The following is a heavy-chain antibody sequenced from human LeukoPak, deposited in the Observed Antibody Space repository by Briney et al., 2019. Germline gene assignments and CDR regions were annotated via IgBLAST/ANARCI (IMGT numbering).Heavy chain of an antibody. D-gene: IGHD2-2*01. Sequence: GESLKISCKGSGYSFTSYWIGWVRQMPGKGLEWMGIIYPGDSDTRYSPSFQGQVTISADKSIGTAYLQWSSLKASDTAMYYCARLDVVPAAPGGYYYYMDVWGKGTTVTVSS. CDR1: GYSFTSYW. CDR2: IYPGDSDT. CDR3: ARLDVVPAAPGGYYYYMDV. J-gene: IGHJ6*03. V-gene: IGHV5-51*01.